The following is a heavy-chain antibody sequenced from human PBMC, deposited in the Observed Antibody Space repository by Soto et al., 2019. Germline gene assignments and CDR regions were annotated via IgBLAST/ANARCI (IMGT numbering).Heavy chain of an antibody. V-gene: IGHV2-70*01. CDR2: IDWDDDK. CDR3: ARTRGITGTPYYYYGMDV. Sequence: SGPTLVNPTQTLTLTCTFSGFSLSTSGRCVSWIRQPPGKALEWLALIDWDDDKYYSTSLKTRLTISKDTSKNQVVLTMTNMDPVDTATYDCARTRGITGTPYYYYGMDVWGQGTTVTVSS. CDR1: GFSLSTSGRC. D-gene: IGHD1-20*01. J-gene: IGHJ6*02.